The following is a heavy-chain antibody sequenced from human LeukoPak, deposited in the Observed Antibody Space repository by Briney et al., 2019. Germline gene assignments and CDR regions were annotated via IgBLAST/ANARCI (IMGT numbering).Heavy chain of an antibody. CDR3: AKGDLEAFDI. D-gene: IGHD1-1*01. J-gene: IGHJ3*02. V-gene: IGHV3-23*01. CDR1: GFPFSSYA. Sequence: PGGSLRLSCAASGFPFSSYAMSSVRQAPGKGLEWVSAISGSGGSTYYADSVKGRFTISRDNSKNTLYLQMNSLRAEDTAVYYCAKGDLEAFDIWGQGTMVTVSS. CDR2: ISGSGGST.